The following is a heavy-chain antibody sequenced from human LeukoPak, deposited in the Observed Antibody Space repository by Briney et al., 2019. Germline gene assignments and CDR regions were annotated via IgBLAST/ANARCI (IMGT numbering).Heavy chain of an antibody. Sequence: PSETLSLTCAVSDVSFTNYYWTWTRQSPGKGLEWLGEISHTGNTHYNPSLKSRVTISVDTSKNQFSLKLSSVTAADTAVYYCARGSRGYSYGPNDYWGQGTLVTVSS. D-gene: IGHD5-18*01. J-gene: IGHJ4*02. CDR1: DVSFTNYY. CDR3: ARGSRGYSYGPNDY. CDR2: ISHTGNT. V-gene: IGHV4-34*01.